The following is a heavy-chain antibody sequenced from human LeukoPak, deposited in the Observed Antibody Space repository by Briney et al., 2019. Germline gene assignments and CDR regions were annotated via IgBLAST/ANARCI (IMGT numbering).Heavy chain of an antibody. CDR1: GFTFSSYA. CDR2: ISYDGSNK. V-gene: IGHV3-30-3*01. Sequence: GGSMRLSCAASGFTFSSYAMHWVRQAPGKALEWVAVISYDGSNKYYADSVKGRFTISRDNSKNTLYLQMNSLRAEDTAVYYCARGFRKIEYWGQGTLVTVSS. CDR3: ARGFRKIEY. J-gene: IGHJ4*02.